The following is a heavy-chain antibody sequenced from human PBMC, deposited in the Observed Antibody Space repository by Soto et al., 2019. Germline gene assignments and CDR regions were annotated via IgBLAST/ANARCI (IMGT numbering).Heavy chain of an antibody. D-gene: IGHD6-19*01. V-gene: IGHV1-69*12. CDR1: GGTFSNYA. CDR2: ITPFFGTA. J-gene: IGHJ2*01. CDR3: AQTLGLAMVGPGLFDR. Sequence: QVQLVQSGAEVKKPGSSVKVSCKASGGTFSNYAISWVRQAPGQGLEWMGWITPFFGTANYAQKFQGRVTITADEFMSTAYMELSRLRPEDTAVYYCAQTLGLAMVGPGLFDRRGRGTLVNVSS.